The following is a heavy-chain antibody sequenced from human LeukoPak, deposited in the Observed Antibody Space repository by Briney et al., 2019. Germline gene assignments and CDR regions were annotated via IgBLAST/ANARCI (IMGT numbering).Heavy chain of an antibody. CDR2: INPNSGGT. J-gene: IGHJ4*02. V-gene: IGHV1-2*02. CDR1: GYTFTGYY. D-gene: IGHD3-10*01. CDR3: ARDYSGSGSYYVIFDY. Sequence: GASVKVSCKASGYTFTGYYIHWVRQAPGQGLEWMGWINPNSGGTNYAQKFQGRVIMTRDTSISTAYMELRSLSSDDTAVYFCARDYSGSGSYYVIFDYWGLGTLVTVSP.